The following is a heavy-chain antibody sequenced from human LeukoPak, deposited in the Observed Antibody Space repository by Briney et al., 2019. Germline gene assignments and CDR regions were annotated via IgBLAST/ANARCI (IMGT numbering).Heavy chain of an antibody. Sequence: PGRSLRLSCAASGFTFSSYAMHWVRQAPGKGLEWVAVISYDGSNKYYADSVKGRFTISRDNSKNTLYLQMNSLRAEDTAVYYCARELYYYYYGMDVWGQGTTVTVSS. V-gene: IGHV3-30-3*01. CDR3: ARELYYYYYGMDV. CDR2: ISYDGSNK. J-gene: IGHJ6*02. CDR1: GFTFSSYA.